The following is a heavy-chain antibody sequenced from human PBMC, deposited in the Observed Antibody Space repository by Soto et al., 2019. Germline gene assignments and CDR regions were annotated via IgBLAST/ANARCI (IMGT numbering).Heavy chain of an antibody. CDR2: IYYSGST. D-gene: IGHD3-16*01. V-gene: IGHV4-59*01. Sequence: SETLSLTCTVSGGSISSYYWSWIRQPPGKGLEWIGYIYYSGSTYYNPSLKSRVTISVDTSKNQFSLKLSSVTAADTAVYYCARGGDSFYSYGVDFRGRVNTVAV. CDR1: GGSISSYY. CDR3: ARGGDSFYSYGVDF. J-gene: IGHJ6*02.